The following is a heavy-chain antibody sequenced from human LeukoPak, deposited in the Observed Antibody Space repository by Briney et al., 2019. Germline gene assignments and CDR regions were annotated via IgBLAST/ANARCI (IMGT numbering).Heavy chain of an antibody. Sequence: GGSLRLSCAASGFTFSSYAMHWVRQAPGKGLEWVAVISYDGSNKYYADSVKGRFTISRDNSKNTLYLQMNSLRAEDTAVYYCARDPSLFSWGQGTLVTVSS. CDR3: ARDPSLFS. CDR1: GFTFSSYA. D-gene: IGHD3-9*01. V-gene: IGHV3-30*04. J-gene: IGHJ5*02. CDR2: ISYDGSNK.